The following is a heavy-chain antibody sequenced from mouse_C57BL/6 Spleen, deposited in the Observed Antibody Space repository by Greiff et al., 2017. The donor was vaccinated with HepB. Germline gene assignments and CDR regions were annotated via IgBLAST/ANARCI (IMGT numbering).Heavy chain of an antibody. CDR2: IYPGDGDT. D-gene: IGHD2-4*01. Sequence: QVQLQQSGAELVKPGASVKISCKASGYAFSSYWMNWVKQRPGKGLEWIGQIYPGDGDTNYNGKFKGKATLTADKSSSTAYMQLSSLTSEDSAVYFCARSPYDYDGLNYWGQGTTLTVSS. CDR1: GYAFSSYW. J-gene: IGHJ2*01. V-gene: IGHV1-80*01. CDR3: ARSPYDYDGLNY.